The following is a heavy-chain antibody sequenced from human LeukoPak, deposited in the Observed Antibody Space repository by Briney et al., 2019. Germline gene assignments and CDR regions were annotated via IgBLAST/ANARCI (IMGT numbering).Heavy chain of an antibody. D-gene: IGHD4-17*01. CDR1: GCTFRSHG. Sequence: GGSLRLSCAGFGCTFRSHGMNWVRQAPGKGLEWVSYISSSGDRIYYADSVRGRLAISRDNDGNSLFLEMNTLRAEDTAVYYCARANPTTPIYYFDFWGRGTLVTVSS. CDR3: ARANPTTPIYYFDF. CDR2: ISSSGDRI. J-gene: IGHJ4*02. V-gene: IGHV3-48*01.